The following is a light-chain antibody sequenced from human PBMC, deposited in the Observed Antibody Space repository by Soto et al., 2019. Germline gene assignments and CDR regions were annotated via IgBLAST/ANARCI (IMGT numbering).Light chain of an antibody. CDR1: QRVSSY. J-gene: IGKJ2*01. CDR2: DAS. CDR3: QQRSNWPPT. Sequence: EIVLTQSPATLSLSPGERATLSCRASQRVSSYLAWYQQKPGQAPRLLIYDASNMATGIPARFSGSGSGTDFTLTISSLEPEDFAVYYCQQRSNWPPTFGQGTKLEIK. V-gene: IGKV3-11*01.